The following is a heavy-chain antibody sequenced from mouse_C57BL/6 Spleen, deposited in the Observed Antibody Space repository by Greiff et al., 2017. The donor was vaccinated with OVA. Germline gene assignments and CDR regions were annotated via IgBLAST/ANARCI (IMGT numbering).Heavy chain of an antibody. Sequence: QVQLQQSGAELMKPGASVKLSCKATGYTFTGYWIEWVKQRPGHGLEWIGEILPGSGSTNYNEKFKGKAPFTADTSSNTAYMQLSSLTTEDSAIYYCARYPFYYSNYVGYAMDYWGQGTSVTVSS. CDR3: ARYPFYYSNYVGYAMDY. V-gene: IGHV1-9*01. J-gene: IGHJ4*01. CDR1: GYTFTGYW. D-gene: IGHD2-5*01. CDR2: ILPGSGST.